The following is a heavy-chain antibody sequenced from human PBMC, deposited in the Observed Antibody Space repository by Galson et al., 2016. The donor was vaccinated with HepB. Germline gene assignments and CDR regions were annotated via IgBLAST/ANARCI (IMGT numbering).Heavy chain of an antibody. CDR3: ARTPYTCYSWDYDL. J-gene: IGHJ5*02. Sequence: PALVKPTQTLTLTCTFSGFSLGTHGMCVSWIRQPPGKALEWLAVIQWDGDKFYSASLKTRLTISKDTPKDQVALTRTNMDPVDTATYFCARTPYTCYSWDYDLWGRGILVTVSS. CDR1: GFSLGTHGMC. V-gene: IGHV2-70*01. D-gene: IGHD4-11*01. CDR2: IQWDGDK.